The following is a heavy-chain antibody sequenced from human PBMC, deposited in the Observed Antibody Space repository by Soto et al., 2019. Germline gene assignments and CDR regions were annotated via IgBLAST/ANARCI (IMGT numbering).Heavy chain of an antibody. CDR2: ISYDGSNK. Sequence: QVQLVESGGSVVQPGRSLRLSCAASGFTFSSYGMHWVRQAPGKGLEWVAVISYDGSNKYYADSVKGRFTISRDNSKNTLYLQMNSLRAEDTAVYYCAKGAVAAHFDYWGQGTLVTVSS. D-gene: IGHD6-19*01. V-gene: IGHV3-30*18. J-gene: IGHJ4*02. CDR3: AKGAVAAHFDY. CDR1: GFTFSSYG.